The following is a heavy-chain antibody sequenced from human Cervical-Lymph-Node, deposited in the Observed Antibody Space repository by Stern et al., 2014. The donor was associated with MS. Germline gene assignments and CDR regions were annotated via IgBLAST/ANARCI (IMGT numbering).Heavy chain of an antibody. CDR2: INPHIGGT. V-gene: IGHV1-2*02. Sequence: VPLVQSGAEVKKPGASVRVSCKASGYTFTDYHIHWVRQAPGQGLEWVGWINPHIGGTNFAQNFRGRVTLTRDTSITTAYMELSRLRSEDAAVYCCTREFVDTAMGEFHYGMAVWGQGTTVTGSS. CDR1: GYTFTDYH. J-gene: IGHJ6*02. CDR3: TREFVDTAMGEFHYGMAV. D-gene: IGHD5-18*01.